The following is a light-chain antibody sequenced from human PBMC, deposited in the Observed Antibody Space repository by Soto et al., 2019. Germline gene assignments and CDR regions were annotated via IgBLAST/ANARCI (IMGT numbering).Light chain of an antibody. CDR2: AAS. CDR3: QKYNSAPRT. J-gene: IGKJ1*01. Sequence: DIQMTQSPSSLSASVGDRVTITCRASQGISNYLAWYQQKPGKVPKLLIYAASTLQSGVPSRFSGSGSGTDFTLNISSLQPEDGATYYCQKYNSAPRTFGQGTKVEI. CDR1: QGISNY. V-gene: IGKV1-27*01.